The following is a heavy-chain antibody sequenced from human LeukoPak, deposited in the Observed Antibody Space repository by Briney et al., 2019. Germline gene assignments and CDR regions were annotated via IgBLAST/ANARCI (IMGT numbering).Heavy chain of an antibody. CDR2: INPSGGST. CDR3: ARDADSRGYGSGSYRRYWYFDL. J-gene: IGHJ2*01. Sequence: ASVKVSCKASGYTFTSYYMHWVRQAPGQGLEWMGIINPSGGSTSYAQKFQGRVTMTRDTSTSTVYMELSSLRSEDTAMYYCARDADSRGYGSGSYRRYWYFDLWGRGTLVTVSS. CDR1: GYTFTSYY. V-gene: IGHV1-46*01. D-gene: IGHD3-10*01.